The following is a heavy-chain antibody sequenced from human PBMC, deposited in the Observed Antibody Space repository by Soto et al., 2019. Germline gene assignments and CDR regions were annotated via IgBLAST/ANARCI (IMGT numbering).Heavy chain of an antibody. Sequence: GWSLRLSCASSVFTFISYGMHWVRQAPGKGLEWVAVISYDGSNKYYADSVKGRFTISRDNSKNTLYLQMNSLRAEDTAVYYCAKGKYSSSPLLNPGGYYYGMDVWGQGTTVTVSS. J-gene: IGHJ6*02. V-gene: IGHV3-30*18. CDR2: ISYDGSNK. CDR1: VFTFISYG. D-gene: IGHD6-6*01. CDR3: AKGKYSSSPLLNPGGYYYGMDV.